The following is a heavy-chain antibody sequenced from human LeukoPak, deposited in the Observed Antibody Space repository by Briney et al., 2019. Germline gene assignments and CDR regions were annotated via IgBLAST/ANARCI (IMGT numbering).Heavy chain of an antibody. CDR1: GYTFPHYY. D-gene: IGHD3-10*01. V-gene: IGHV1-46*01. Sequence: SVTVSRKASGYTFPHYYMHGLDQAPPQGLEWMEIINPSGCSTSYPQKLQGRVTHTRDTSTSTVYMELSSVRSEDTAVYYCARGVLLLFGDIGYWGKGTLVTVSS. CDR2: INPSGCST. CDR3: ARGVLLLFGDIGY. J-gene: IGHJ4*02.